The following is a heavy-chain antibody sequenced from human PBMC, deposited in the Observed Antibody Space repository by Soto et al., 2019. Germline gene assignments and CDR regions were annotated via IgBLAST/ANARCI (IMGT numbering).Heavy chain of an antibody. CDR2: IYYSGST. J-gene: IGHJ4*02. V-gene: IGHV4-59*01. CDR3: ARDSGYSYGSFDY. Sequence: PSETLSLTCTVSGGSISSYYWSGIRQPPGKGLEWIGYIYYSGSTNYNPSLKSRVTISVDTSKNQFSLKLSFVTAADTAVYYCARDSGYSYGSFDYWGQGTLVTVSS. CDR1: GGSISSYY. D-gene: IGHD5-18*01.